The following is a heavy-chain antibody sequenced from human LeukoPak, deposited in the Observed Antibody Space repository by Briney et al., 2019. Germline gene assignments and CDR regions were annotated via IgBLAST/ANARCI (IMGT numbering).Heavy chain of an antibody. CDR2: IKSDGSST. CDR1: GFAFSRYA. Sequence: PGESLRLSCAASGFAFSRYAMHWVHRARGKGVVCVSRIKSDGSSTSYADSVKGRFTISRDDAKNTLYLQMNSLRAEDTAVYYCARAYNSHFDYWGQGALVTVSS. CDR3: ARAYNSHFDY. V-gene: IGHV3-74*01. J-gene: IGHJ4*02. D-gene: IGHD1-1*01.